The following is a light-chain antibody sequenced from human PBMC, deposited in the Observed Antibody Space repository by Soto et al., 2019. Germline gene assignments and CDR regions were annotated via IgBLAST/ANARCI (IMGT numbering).Light chain of an antibody. V-gene: IGKV3-11*01. J-gene: IGKJ4*01. CDR1: QSVSSN. CDR2: DAS. CDR3: HQRSNWPPT. Sequence: DIVMAQSPATLSLSPGERATLSCRASQSVSSNLAWYQQKPGQAPRLLIFDASNRATGIPVRFSGSGSGTDFTLTISSLQPEDFAVYYCHQRSNWPPTFGGGTKVEIK.